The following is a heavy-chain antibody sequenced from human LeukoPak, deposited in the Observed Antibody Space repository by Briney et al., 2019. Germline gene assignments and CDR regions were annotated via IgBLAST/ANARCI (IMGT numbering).Heavy chain of an antibody. CDR1: GFTFRSYA. CDR2: ISGSGGST. Sequence: GGSLRLSCAASGFTFRSYAMSWVRQAPGKGLEWVSAISGSGGSTYYADSVKGRFTISRDNSKNTLYLQMNSLRAEDTAVYYCAKENTYYYGSGSAFDIWGQGTMVTVSS. J-gene: IGHJ3*02. CDR3: AKENTYYYGSGSAFDI. V-gene: IGHV3-23*01. D-gene: IGHD3-10*01.